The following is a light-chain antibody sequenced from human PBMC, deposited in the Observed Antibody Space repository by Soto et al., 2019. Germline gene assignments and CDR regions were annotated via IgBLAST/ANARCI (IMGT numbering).Light chain of an antibody. V-gene: IGKV3-20*01. CDR1: QSVSSSY. CDR2: GAS. CDR3: QQHGSSPWT. J-gene: IGKJ1*01. Sequence: EIVLTQSPGTLSLSPGERATLSCRASQSVSSSYLAWYQQKPGQPPTLLIYGASSRATGIPDRFSGSGSGTDFSLTISRLEPEDFAVYYCQQHGSSPWTFGQGTKWIS.